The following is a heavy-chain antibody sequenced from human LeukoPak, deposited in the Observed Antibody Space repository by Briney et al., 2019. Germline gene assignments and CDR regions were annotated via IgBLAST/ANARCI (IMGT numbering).Heavy chain of an antibody. V-gene: IGHV3-21*01. CDR2: ISTSSIYI. Sequence: GGSLRLSCAASGFTFSSYSMNWVRQAPGKGLEWVSSISTSSIYIYYADSMKGRFTISRDNAKNSLYLQMNSLRAEDTAVYYCARDLGLYYAWGQGTLVTVSS. D-gene: IGHD3-10*01. CDR1: GFTFSSYS. J-gene: IGHJ5*02. CDR3: ARDLGLYYA.